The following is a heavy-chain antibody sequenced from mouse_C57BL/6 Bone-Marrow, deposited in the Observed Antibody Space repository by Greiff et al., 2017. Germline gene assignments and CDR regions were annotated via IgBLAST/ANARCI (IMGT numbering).Heavy chain of an antibody. Sequence: QVHVKQSGAELVRPGASVTLSCKASGYTFTDYEMHWVKQTPVHGLEWIGAIDPETGGTAYNQKFKGEAILTADKSSSTAYMELRSLTSEDSAVYYCTRLAASDWGQGTSVTVSS. CDR2: IDPETGGT. V-gene: IGHV1-15*01. D-gene: IGHD3-1*01. J-gene: IGHJ4*01. CDR3: TRLAASD. CDR1: GYTFTDYE.